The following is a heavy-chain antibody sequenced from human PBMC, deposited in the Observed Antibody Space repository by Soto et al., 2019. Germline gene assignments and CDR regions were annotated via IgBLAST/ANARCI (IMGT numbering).Heavy chain of an antibody. CDR3: ARDILFENWFAP. J-gene: IGHJ5*02. CDR2: FNTATGNT. Sequence: QVHLVQSGAEVKNPGASVKVSCKASGYTFTNNAMHWVRQAPAQRLEWMGWFNTATGNTKYSRKFLGRISLTRDTSATTVYMELSRLTSTDTAVYYCARDILFENWFAPWGQGTLVTVSS. CDR1: GYTFTNNA. V-gene: IGHV1-3*04.